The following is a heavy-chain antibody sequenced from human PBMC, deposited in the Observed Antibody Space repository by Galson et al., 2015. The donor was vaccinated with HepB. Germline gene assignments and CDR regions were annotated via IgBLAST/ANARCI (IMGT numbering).Heavy chain of an antibody. Sequence: SLRLSCAASGFTFSSYWMTWVRQAPGKGLEWVANIKQDGSEKYYVDSVKGRFTISRDNAKKSLYLQMNSLRADDTAVYYCARVYDILIGYWRSNCFDYWGQGTLVTVSS. V-gene: IGHV3-7*03. D-gene: IGHD3-9*01. CDR2: IKQDGSEK. J-gene: IGHJ4*02. CDR1: GFTFSSYW. CDR3: ARVYDILIGYWRSNCFDY.